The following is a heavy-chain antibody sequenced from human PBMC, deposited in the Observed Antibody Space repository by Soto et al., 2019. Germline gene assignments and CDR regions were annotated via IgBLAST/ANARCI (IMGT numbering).Heavy chain of an antibody. Sequence: QLHLVQSGAVVKKPGASVTVSCSASGYPVTAYYMHWVRQAPGRVLEWMGGINPATGAAKYTQTFQGRVNLTRDTSTSTVFMELGGLTSEDTAVVYFARGGGVGVAGSAAFDMWGQGTLVTVSS. J-gene: IGHJ3*02. CDR3: ARGGGVGVAGSAAFDM. CDR1: GYPVTAYY. CDR2: INPATGAA. V-gene: IGHV1-2*02. D-gene: IGHD3-3*01.